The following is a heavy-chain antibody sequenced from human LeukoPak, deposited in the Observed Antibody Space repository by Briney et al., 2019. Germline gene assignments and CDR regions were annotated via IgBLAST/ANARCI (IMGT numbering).Heavy chain of an antibody. CDR1: GFTFSSYS. CDR2: ISSSSSYI. J-gene: IGHJ6*03. Sequence: PGGSLRLSCAASGFTFSSYSMNWVRQAPWKGLEWVSSISSSSSYIYYADSVKGRFTISRDNAKNSLYLQMNSLRAEDTAVYYCARAAGRDGYNFNYYYMDVWGKGTTVTVSS. V-gene: IGHV3-21*01. CDR3: ARAAGRDGYNFNYYYMDV. D-gene: IGHD5-24*01.